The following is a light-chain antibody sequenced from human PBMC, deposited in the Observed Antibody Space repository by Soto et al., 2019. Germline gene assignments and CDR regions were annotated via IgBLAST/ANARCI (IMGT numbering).Light chain of an antibody. Sequence: EIVLTQSPGTLSLSPGERATLSCRASQSIYINSLAWYQHKRGQAPRLRIYAATVRATAVPDRFNGSGSGTGFALTISRLEPEDSALYDCQQYGDSPFAFGPGTKLDVK. J-gene: IGKJ3*01. V-gene: IGKV3-20*01. CDR2: AAT. CDR1: QSIYINS. CDR3: QQYGDSPFA.